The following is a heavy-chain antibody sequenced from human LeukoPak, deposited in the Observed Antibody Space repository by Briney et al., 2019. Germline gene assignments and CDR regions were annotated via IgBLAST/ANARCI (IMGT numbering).Heavy chain of an antibody. V-gene: IGHV3-48*03. Sequence: GGSLRLSCAASGFDLSTYEMNWVRQAPGKGLEWIADITISGHTKNYADSVKGRFTISRDNARTSLYLQMNSLRVEDTGVYYCARGDPHADLWGQGTLVTVSS. CDR2: ITISGHTK. CDR3: ARGDPHADL. CDR1: GFDLSTYE. J-gene: IGHJ5*02.